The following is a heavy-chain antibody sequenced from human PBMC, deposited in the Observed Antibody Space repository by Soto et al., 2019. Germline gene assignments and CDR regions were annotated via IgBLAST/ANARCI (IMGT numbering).Heavy chain of an antibody. CDR3: ARREYYASASLTFDY. V-gene: IGHV2-5*02. J-gene: IGHJ4*02. Sequence: QITLKESGPTLVKPTQTLTLTCTFSGFSLTTSGVGVGWIRHPPGKALEWLALIYWEDDNRYSPSLKSRLTISKDTSKNHVVLTMTNMDPVDTGTYYCARREYYASASLTFDYWGQGALVTVSS. CDR1: GFSLTTSGVG. CDR2: IYWEDDN. D-gene: IGHD3-10*01.